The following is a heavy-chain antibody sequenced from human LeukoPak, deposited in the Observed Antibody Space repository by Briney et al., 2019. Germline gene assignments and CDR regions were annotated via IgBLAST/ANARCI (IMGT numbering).Heavy chain of an antibody. J-gene: IGHJ4*02. CDR1: GFTFSSYA. CDR3: AKHDSSGYYYVGYFDY. V-gene: IGHV3-23*01. Sequence: PGGSLRLSCAASGFTFSSYAMSWVRQAPGKGLEWVSAISGSGGSTYYADSVKGRFTIPRDNSKNTLYLQMNSLRAEDTAVYYCAKHDSSGYYYVGYFDYWGQGTLVTVSS. CDR2: ISGSGGST. D-gene: IGHD3-22*01.